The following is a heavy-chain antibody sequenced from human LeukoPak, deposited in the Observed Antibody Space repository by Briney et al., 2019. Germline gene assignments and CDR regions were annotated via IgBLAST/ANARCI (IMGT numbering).Heavy chain of an antibody. CDR3: ARLVGASWFDS. V-gene: IGHV6-1*01. D-gene: IGHD1-26*01. CDR1: GDSFSTNSAT. J-gene: IGHJ5*01. Sequence: SQTLSLTCAISGDSFSTNSATWTWLRQSPSRGLEWLGRTYYRSKWYNDYAVSMKSRITINPDTSKNQFSLQLNSVTPEDTAVYYCARLVGASWFDSWGQGTLVTVS. CDR2: TYYRSKWYN.